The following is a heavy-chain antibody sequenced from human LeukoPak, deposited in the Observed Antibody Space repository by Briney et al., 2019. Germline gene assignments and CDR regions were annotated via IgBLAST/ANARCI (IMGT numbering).Heavy chain of an antibody. CDR2: IGVYGGRT. D-gene: IGHD1-26*01. J-gene: IGHJ4*02. CDR3: VKDIRGMWELGD. V-gene: IGHV3-43*02. CDR1: GFTFDDYA. Sequence: GGSLRLSCIASGFTFDDYAMHWVRQAPGQGLEWISHIGVYGGRTDYADSVKGRFTISRDDNTNSLYLQMNSLTSEDTALYYCVKDIRGMWELGDWGQGTLVTVSS.